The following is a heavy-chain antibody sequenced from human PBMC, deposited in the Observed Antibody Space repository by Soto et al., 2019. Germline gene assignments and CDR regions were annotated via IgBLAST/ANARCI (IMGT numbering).Heavy chain of an antibody. CDR3: ARGGIGWFDP. D-gene: IGHD3-10*01. CDR1: GFTFDKYA. CDR2: VSPSGDNT. V-gene: IGHV3-23*01. J-gene: IGHJ5*02. Sequence: GSLRLSCAASGFTFDKYAMAWVRQAPGQGLEWVSTVSPSGDNTYQADSVRGRFTISRDNSKNTLYLQMSSLRAEDTAVYCCARGGIGWFDPWGQGTLVTVSS.